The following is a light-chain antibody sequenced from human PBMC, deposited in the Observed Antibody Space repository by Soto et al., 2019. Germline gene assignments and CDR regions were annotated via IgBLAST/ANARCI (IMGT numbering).Light chain of an antibody. CDR1: TSDIGSYNY. CDR2: DVS. J-gene: IGLJ1*01. CDR3: SSYTSSSTYV. V-gene: IGLV2-14*01. Sequence: QSALTQPASVSGSPGQSITITCTGTTSDIGSYNYVSWYLQDPGKAPKLIIYDVSYRPLGVSNRFSGSKSGNTASLTISALQAEDEVDYYCSSYTSSSTYVFGTGTKLTVL.